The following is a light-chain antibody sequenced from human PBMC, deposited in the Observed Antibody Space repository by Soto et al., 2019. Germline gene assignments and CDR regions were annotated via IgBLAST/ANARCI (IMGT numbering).Light chain of an antibody. V-gene: IGLV2-11*01. CDR1: SSDVGGYNY. Sequence: QSALTQPRSVSGSPGQSVTISCTGTSSDVGGYNYVSLYQQHPGKAPKLMIYDVSKRPSGVPDRFSGSKSGNTASLTISGLQAEDEADYYCCSYAGSVVFGGGTKLTVL. J-gene: IGLJ2*01. CDR3: CSYAGSVV. CDR2: DVS.